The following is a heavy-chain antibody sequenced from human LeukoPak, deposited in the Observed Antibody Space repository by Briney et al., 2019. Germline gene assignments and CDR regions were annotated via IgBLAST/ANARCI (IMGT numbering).Heavy chain of an antibody. CDR1: GGTFSSYA. D-gene: IGHD2-21*01. J-gene: IGHJ6*03. V-gene: IGHV1-69*13. Sequence: GASVKVPCKASGGTFSSYAISWVRQAPGQGLEWMGGIIPIFGTANYAQKFQGRVTITADESTSTAYMELSSLRSEDTAVYYCARGPRIVVVSGDYYYMDVWGKGTTVTVSS. CDR3: ARGPRIVVVSGDYYYMDV. CDR2: IIPIFGTA.